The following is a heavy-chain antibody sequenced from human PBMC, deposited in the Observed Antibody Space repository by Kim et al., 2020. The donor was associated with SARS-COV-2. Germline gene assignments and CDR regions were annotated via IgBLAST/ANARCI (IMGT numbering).Heavy chain of an antibody. CDR3: ARGVRGYCSSTSCYVDY. V-gene: IGHV4-34*01. D-gene: IGHD2-2*01. Sequence: LKSRVTISVDTSKNQFSLKLSSVTAADTAVYYCARGVRGYCSSTSCYVDYWGQGTLVTVSS. J-gene: IGHJ4*02.